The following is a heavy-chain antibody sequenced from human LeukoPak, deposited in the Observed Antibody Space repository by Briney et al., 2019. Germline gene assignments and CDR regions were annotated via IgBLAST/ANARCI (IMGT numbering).Heavy chain of an antibody. CDR2: IYYSGST. J-gene: IGHJ4*02. D-gene: IGHD3-3*01. Sequence: SETLSLTCTVSGGSISSSSYYWGWIRQPPGKGLEWIGSIYYSGSTYYNPSLKSRVTISVDTSKNQFSLKLSSVTAADTAVYYCARGDVLRFLEWLLPTQSGGGDPFDYWGQGTLVTVSS. CDR3: ARGDVLRFLEWLLPTQSGGGDPFDY. CDR1: GGSISSSSYY. V-gene: IGHV4-39*07.